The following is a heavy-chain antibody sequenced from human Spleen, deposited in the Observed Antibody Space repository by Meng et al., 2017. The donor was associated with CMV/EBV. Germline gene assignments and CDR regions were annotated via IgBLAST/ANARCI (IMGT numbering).Heavy chain of an antibody. CDR3: ARTYCSGDCPFGY. Sequence: SGGSISSGAYSWRWIRQHPGKGLEWIGSIFHSGSTYYNPSLKSRVSISVDTSNNQFSLKLTSVTAADTAVYYSARTYCSGDCPFGYWGQGILVTVSS. V-gene: IGHV4-31*02. CDR1: GGSISSGAYS. CDR2: IFHSGST. J-gene: IGHJ4*02. D-gene: IGHD2-21*01.